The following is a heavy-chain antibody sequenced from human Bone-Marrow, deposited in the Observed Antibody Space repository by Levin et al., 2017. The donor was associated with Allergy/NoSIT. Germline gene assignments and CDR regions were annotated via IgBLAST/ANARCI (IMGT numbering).Heavy chain of an antibody. CDR1: GFAFSSHN. D-gene: IGHD3-10*01. CDR2: ISSTSTFI. V-gene: IGHV3-48*01. Sequence: GESLKISCAASGFAFSSHNMNWVRQAPGKGLEWVSYISSTSTFIYYADSVKGRFTISRDNAKNSLYLQMSSLRAEDTALYYCASDTISTSGVAMDVWGQGTTVTVSS. CDR3: ASDTISTSGVAMDV. J-gene: IGHJ6*02.